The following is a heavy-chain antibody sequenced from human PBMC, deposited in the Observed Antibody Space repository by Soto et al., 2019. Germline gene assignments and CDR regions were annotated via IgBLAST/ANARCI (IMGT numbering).Heavy chain of an antibody. V-gene: IGHV4-31*03. Sequence: SETLSLTCTVSGGSISSGGYYWSWIRQHPGKGLEWIGYIYYSGSTYYNPSLKSRVTISVDTSKNQFSLKLSSVTAADTAVYYCARAGFGELLSSHRWFDPWGQGTLVTVSS. CDR1: GGSISSGGYY. D-gene: IGHD3-10*01. J-gene: IGHJ5*02. CDR3: ARAGFGELLSSHRWFDP. CDR2: IYYSGST.